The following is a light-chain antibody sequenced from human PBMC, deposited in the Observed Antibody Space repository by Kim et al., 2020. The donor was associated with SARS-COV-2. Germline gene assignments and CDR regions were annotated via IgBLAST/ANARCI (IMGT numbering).Light chain of an antibody. Sequence: QSVTIACTGSSRDVRGYTYVSWHQHHPGKAPKLIIYDVNNRPSGVPNRFPGSKSGNTASLTVSGLQSEDEADYYCSSYAGTNNFYVFGTGTKVTVL. CDR2: DVN. V-gene: IGLV2-8*01. CDR3: SSYAGTNNFYV. J-gene: IGLJ1*01. CDR1: SRDVRGYTY.